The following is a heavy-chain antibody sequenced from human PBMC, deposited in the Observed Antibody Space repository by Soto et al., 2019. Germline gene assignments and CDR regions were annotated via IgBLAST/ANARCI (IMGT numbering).Heavy chain of an antibody. D-gene: IGHD3-22*01. V-gene: IGHV3-7*01. Sequence: GSLRLSCAASGFTFSSYWMSWVRQAPGKGLEWVANIKQDGSEKYYVDSVKGRFTISRDNAKNSLYLQMNSLRAEDTAVYYCARDSNPYYYDSSGYHPYYYYYYGMDVWGQGTTVTVSS. CDR1: GFTFSSYW. J-gene: IGHJ6*02. CDR2: IKQDGSEK. CDR3: ARDSNPYYYDSSGYHPYYYYYYGMDV.